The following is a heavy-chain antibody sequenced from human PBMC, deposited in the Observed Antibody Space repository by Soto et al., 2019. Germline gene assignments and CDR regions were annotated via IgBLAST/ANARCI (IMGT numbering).Heavy chain of an antibody. CDR1: GFTFSSYW. J-gene: IGHJ5*01. V-gene: IGHV3-74*01. Sequence: EVQLVESGGGLVQPGGSLRLSCAASGFTFSSYWMHWFRKVPGRGLVWVSRINNDRSQTSYADSVKGRFTISRDNARNTLYLEMNSLRAEYTAVYYCARDGHCITTSCYGNWFDSWGQGTLVTVSS. CDR2: INNDRSQT. D-gene: IGHD2-2*01. CDR3: ARDGHCITTSCYGNWFDS.